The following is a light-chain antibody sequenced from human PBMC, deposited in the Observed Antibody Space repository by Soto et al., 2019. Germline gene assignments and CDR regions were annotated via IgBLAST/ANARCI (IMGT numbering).Light chain of an antibody. CDR2: KAS. V-gene: IGKV1-5*03. Sequence: DVQMTQSPFTLSASVGDRVTITCRASQSISSWLAWYQQKQGKAPNLLIYKASSLKSGVPSRFSGSGSGTEFTLTISSLQPDDFATYYCQQYNSYRWTFGQGTKVEIK. CDR1: QSISSW. J-gene: IGKJ1*01. CDR3: QQYNSYRWT.